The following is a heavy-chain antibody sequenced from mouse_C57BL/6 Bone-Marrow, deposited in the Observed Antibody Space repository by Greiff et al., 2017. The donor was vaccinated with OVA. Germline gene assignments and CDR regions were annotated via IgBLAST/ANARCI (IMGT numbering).Heavy chain of an antibody. V-gene: IGHV1-54*01. J-gene: IGHJ4*01. CDR3: AREPHYYGSSYGDY. CDR1: GYAFTNYL. CDR2: INPGSGGT. Sequence: QVQLQQSGAELVRPGTSVKVSCKASGYAFTNYLIEWVKQRPGQGLEWIGVINPGSGGTNYNEKFKGQATLTADKSSSTAYMQLSSLTSEDSAVSFCAREPHYYGSSYGDYWGQGTSVTVSS. D-gene: IGHD1-1*01.